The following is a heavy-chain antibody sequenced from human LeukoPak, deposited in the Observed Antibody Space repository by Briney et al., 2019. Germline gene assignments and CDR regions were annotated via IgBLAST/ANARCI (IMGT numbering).Heavy chain of an antibody. Sequence: GGSLRLSCAASGFTVSSNYMSWVRQAPGKGLEWVSVIYSGGSTYYADSVKGRFTISRHNSKNTLYLQMNSLRAEDTAVYFCARDLMSTIYYFYGMDVWGQGTTVTVSS. V-gene: IGHV3-53*04. J-gene: IGHJ6*01. CDR1: GFTVSSNY. D-gene: IGHD5-24*01. CDR2: IYSGGST. CDR3: ARDLMSTIYYFYGMDV.